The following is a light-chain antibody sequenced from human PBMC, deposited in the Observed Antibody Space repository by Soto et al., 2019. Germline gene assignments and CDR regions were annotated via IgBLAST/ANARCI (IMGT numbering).Light chain of an antibody. CDR3: QQYNNWPLIT. J-gene: IGKJ5*01. V-gene: IGKV3D-15*01. CDR2: GAS. Sequence: EIVLTQSPGTLSLSPGERSALSCRASQCVSSTNLAWYQQKPAQAPRLLIYGASSRATGIPDRFSGSGSGTEFTLTISSLQSEDFAVYYCQQYNNWPLITFGQGTRLEI. CDR1: QCVSSTN.